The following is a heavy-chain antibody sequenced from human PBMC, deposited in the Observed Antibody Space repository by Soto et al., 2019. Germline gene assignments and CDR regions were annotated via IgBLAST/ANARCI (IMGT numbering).Heavy chain of an antibody. CDR3: ARFVSSCSGSTPYSSTHV. J-gene: IGHJ6*02. CDR2: IYSSGST. D-gene: IGHD2-15*01. Sequence: LSLTCPVSGGSVSSDTHYWSWIRQPPGKRLEWIGFIYSSGSTNYNPSLKSRVTMSVDTSENQFSLKLRSVIVADTAAYHCARFVSSCSGSTPYSSTHVCCPATTLTRS. CDR1: GGSVSSDTHY. V-gene: IGHV4-61*01.